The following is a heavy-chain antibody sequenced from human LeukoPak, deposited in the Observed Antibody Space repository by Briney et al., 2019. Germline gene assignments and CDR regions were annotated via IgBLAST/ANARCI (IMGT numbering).Heavy chain of an antibody. D-gene: IGHD3-3*01. Sequence: PSETLSLTCTVSGGSISSSSYYWGWIRQPPGKGLEWIGSIYYSGSTYYNPSLKSRVTISVDTSKNQFSLKLSSVTAADTAVYYCARHWSGAVGGGDYLDYWGQGTLVTVSS. CDR3: ARHWSGAVGGGDYLDY. J-gene: IGHJ4*02. CDR2: IYYSGST. V-gene: IGHV4-39*01. CDR1: GGSISSSSYY.